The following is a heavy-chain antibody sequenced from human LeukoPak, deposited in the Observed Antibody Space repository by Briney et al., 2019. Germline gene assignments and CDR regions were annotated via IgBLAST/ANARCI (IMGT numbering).Heavy chain of an antibody. D-gene: IGHD3-16*01. J-gene: IGHJ4*02. CDR3: ARKGVSDLYYFDS. Sequence: SETLSLTCTVSGGSISSYYRSWIRQPPGKGLEWMGNIYYSGSTNYNSSLKSRVTISVDTSKNQISLKLRSVTAADTAVYYCARKGVSDLYYFDSWGQGTLSPSPQ. CDR2: IYYSGST. CDR1: GGSISSYY. V-gene: IGHV4-59*08.